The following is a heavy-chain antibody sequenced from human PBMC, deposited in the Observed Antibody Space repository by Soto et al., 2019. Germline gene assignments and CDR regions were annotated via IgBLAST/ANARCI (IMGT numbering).Heavy chain of an antibody. J-gene: IGHJ4*02. Sequence: QITLKESGPTLVKPTQTLTLTCSFSGFSLSTYGVGVAWIRQPPGKALEWLALIFWNDANFYTSSVRNRLTTPKDTSKNQVILTLTNMEPEDAATYYFAHRVIVPAAPQIDSWGPGTLVTVSS. D-gene: IGHD6-6*01. V-gene: IGHV2-5*01. CDR1: GFSLSTYGVG. CDR3: AHRVIVPAAPQIDS. CDR2: IFWNDAN.